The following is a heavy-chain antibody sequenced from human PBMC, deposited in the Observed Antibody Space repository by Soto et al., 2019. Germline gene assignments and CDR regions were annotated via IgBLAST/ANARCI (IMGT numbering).Heavy chain of an antibody. J-gene: IGHJ6*02. Sequence: QITLKESGPTLVKPTQTLTLTCTFSGFSLSTSGVGVGWIRQPPGKALEWLALIYWDDDKRYSPSLTSSLTITKDTSKHQVVLTMTNMDPVDTATYYCAHVLVVVANYGMDVWGQGTTVTVSS. V-gene: IGHV2-5*02. D-gene: IGHD2-15*01. CDR1: GFSLSTSGVG. CDR3: AHVLVVVANYGMDV. CDR2: IYWDDDK.